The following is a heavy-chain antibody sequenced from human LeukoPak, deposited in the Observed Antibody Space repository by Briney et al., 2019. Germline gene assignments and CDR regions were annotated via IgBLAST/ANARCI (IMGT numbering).Heavy chain of an antibody. Sequence: PGRSLRLSCAASGFTFSSYAMHCGREAPGKGLEWVAVISYDGSNKYYADSVKGRFTISRDNSKNTLYLQMNSLRAEDTAVYYCAREGGIGAAMVTWDYYYYYMDVWGKGTTVTVSS. V-gene: IGHV3-30*01. CDR1: GFTFSSYA. J-gene: IGHJ6*03. CDR2: ISYDGSNK. D-gene: IGHD5-18*01. CDR3: AREGGIGAAMVTWDYYYYYMDV.